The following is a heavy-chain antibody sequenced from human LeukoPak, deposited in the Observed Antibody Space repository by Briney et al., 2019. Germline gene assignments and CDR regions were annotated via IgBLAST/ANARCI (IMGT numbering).Heavy chain of an antibody. CDR3: ARVETYYDILTGYYPRNWFDP. CDR1: GHPISRYH. J-gene: IGHJ5*02. V-gene: IGHV4-59*07. Sequence: PSDPQTLPCTVSGHPISRYHASWLRQPPRKRLEWIGYIYDSGYTNYNPSRKRPVTISVDPSKNQSSLKLSSATAADTGGYYCARVETYYDILTGYYPRNWFDPWGQGTLVIVSS. CDR2: IYDSGYT. D-gene: IGHD3-9*01.